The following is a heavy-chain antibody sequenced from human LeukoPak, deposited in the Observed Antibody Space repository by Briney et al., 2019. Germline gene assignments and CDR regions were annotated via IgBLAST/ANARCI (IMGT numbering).Heavy chain of an antibody. Sequence: SETLSLTCTVSGGSISSSSYYWGWIRQPPGKGLEWIGSIYYSGSTYYNPSLKSRVTISVDTSKNQSSLKLSSVTAADTAVYYCARSRRWLQKTNWFDPWGQGTLVTVSS. CDR1: GGSISSSSYY. D-gene: IGHD5-24*01. CDR2: IYYSGST. J-gene: IGHJ5*02. V-gene: IGHV4-39*07. CDR3: ARSRRWLQKTNWFDP.